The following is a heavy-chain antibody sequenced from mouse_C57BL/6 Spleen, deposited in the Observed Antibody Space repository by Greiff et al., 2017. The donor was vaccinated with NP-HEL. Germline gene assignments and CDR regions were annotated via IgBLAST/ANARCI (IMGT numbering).Heavy chain of an antibody. CDR1: GYTFTSYW. CDR2: INPSNGGT. Sequence: QVQLQQSGTELVKPGASVKLSCKASGYTFTSYWMHWVKQRPGQGLEWIGNINPSNGGTNYNEKFKSKATLTVDKSSSTAYMQLSSLTSEDSAVYYCASYGSSHYYAMDYWGQGTSVTVSS. J-gene: IGHJ4*01. CDR3: ASYGSSHYYAMDY. V-gene: IGHV1-53*01. D-gene: IGHD1-1*01.